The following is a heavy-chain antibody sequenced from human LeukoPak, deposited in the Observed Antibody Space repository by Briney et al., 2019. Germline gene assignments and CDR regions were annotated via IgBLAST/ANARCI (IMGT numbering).Heavy chain of an antibody. CDR3: AKEAVSSYIVVVPAAMRGGGPYYFDY. CDR1: GFTFSSYA. J-gene: IGHJ4*02. Sequence: GGSLRLSCAASGFTFSSYAMSWVRQAPGKGLEWVSAISGSGGSTYYADSVKGRFTISRDNSKNTLYLQMNSLRAEDTAVYYCAKEAVSSYIVVVPAAMRGGGPYYFDYWGQGTLVPVSS. V-gene: IGHV3-23*01. CDR2: ISGSGGST. D-gene: IGHD2-2*01.